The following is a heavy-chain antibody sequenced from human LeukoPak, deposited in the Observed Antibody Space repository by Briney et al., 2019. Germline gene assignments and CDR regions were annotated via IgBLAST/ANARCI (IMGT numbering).Heavy chain of an antibody. V-gene: IGHV3-66*01. D-gene: IGHD6-13*01. CDR1: GFTFSSYW. J-gene: IGHJ4*02. Sequence: PGGSLRLSCAASGFTFSSYWMSWVRQAPGKGLEWVSVIYSGGSTYYADSVKGRFTISRDNSKNTLYLQMNSLRAEDTAVYYCARGLVAAGELGFWGQGTLVTVSS. CDR2: IYSGGST. CDR3: ARGLVAAGELGF.